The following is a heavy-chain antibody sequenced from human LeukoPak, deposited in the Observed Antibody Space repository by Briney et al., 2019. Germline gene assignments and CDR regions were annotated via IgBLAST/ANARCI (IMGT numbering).Heavy chain of an antibody. CDR3: AKRHSGGVLWFDP. V-gene: IGHV3-23*01. CDR2: INGSGGST. J-gene: IGHJ5*02. D-gene: IGHD1-26*01. Sequence: PGGSLRLSCAASGLTFRSYAMSWVRQAPGKGLEWVSDINGSGGSTYYADSVKGRFTISRDNPKNTLYLQMNSLRAEDTAVYYCAKRHSGGVLWFDPWGQGTPVTVSS. CDR1: GLTFRSYA.